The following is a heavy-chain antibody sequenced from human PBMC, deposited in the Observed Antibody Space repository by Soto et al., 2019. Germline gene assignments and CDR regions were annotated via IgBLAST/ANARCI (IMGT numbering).Heavy chain of an antibody. V-gene: IGHV3-53*01. CDR2: LYDGDGS. D-gene: IGHD1-1*01. CDR3: ATWHEREHAFDV. CDR1: GLTISGKKY. J-gene: IGHJ3*01. Sequence: DVQLVESGGGLIQPGESLRLSCAAFGLTISGKKYLAWVRQAPGKGLEGVSALYDGDGSFYADSVTGRFTTSSDSSKTTVYLQMNDLRPDDTAVYYCATWHEREHAFDVWGQGTTVTISS.